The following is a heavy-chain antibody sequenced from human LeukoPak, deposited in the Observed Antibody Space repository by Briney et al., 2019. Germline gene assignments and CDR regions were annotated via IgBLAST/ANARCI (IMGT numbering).Heavy chain of an antibody. CDR2: INPSGGST. CDR1: GYTFTSYY. D-gene: IGHD2-15*01. V-gene: IGHV1-46*01. Sequence: GASVKVSCKASGYTFTSYYMHWVRQAPGQGLEWMGIINPSGGSTSYAQKFQGRVTMTRDMSTSTVYMELSSLRSDDTAVYYCARVGIVVVVAAHMDVWGKGTTVTVSS. J-gene: IGHJ6*03. CDR3: ARVGIVVVVAAHMDV.